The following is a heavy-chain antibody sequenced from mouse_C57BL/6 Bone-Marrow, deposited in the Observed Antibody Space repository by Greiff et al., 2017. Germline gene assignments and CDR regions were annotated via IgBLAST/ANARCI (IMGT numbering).Heavy chain of an antibody. CDR1: GYTFTSYW. CDR3: ARGFPYYYGSSDGPPVYFDY. D-gene: IGHD1-1*01. CDR2: INPSNGGT. Sequence: QVQLQQPGTELVKPGASVKLSCKASGYTFTSYWMHWVKQRPGQGLEWIGNINPSNGGTNYNEKFKSKATLTGDKSSSTAYMQLSSLTSEDSAVYYCARGFPYYYGSSDGPPVYFDYWCQGTTLTVSS. J-gene: IGHJ2*01. V-gene: IGHV1-53*01.